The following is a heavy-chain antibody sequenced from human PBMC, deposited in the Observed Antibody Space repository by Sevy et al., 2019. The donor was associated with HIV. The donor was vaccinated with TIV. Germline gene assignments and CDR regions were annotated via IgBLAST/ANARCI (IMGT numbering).Heavy chain of an antibody. D-gene: IGHD3-22*01. CDR1: GFTFSSYA. V-gene: IGHV3-30-3*01. Sequence: GGSLRLSCAASGFTFSSYAMHWVRQAPGKGLEWVAVISYDGSNKYCADSVKGRFTISRDNSKNTLYLQMNSLRAEDTAVYYCARDRAYYDQYYDSSGLIDYWGQGTLVTVSS. CDR3: ARDRAYYDQYYDSSGLIDY. CDR2: ISYDGSNK. J-gene: IGHJ4*02.